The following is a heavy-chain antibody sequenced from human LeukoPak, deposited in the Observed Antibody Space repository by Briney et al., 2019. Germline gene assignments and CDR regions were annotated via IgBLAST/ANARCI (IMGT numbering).Heavy chain of an antibody. D-gene: IGHD2-15*01. CDR1: GFTFSSYS. V-gene: IGHV3-48*04. CDR2: ISSSSSTI. J-gene: IGHJ6*03. CDR3: ARVGSGGYGYVDV. Sequence: GGSLRLSCAASGFTFSSYSMNWVRQAPGKGLEWVSYISSSSSTIYYADPVKGRFTISRDNAKNSLYLQMNSLRAEDTAVYYCARVGSGGYGYVDVWGKGTTVTVSS.